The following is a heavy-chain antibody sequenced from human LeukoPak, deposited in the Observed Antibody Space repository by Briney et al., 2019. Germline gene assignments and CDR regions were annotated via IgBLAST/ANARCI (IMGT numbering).Heavy chain of an antibody. CDR1: GGSISSYY. J-gene: IGHJ4*02. CDR2: IYYSGST. CDR3: AKLRRFGEGGDY. D-gene: IGHD3-10*01. Sequence: ASETLSLTCTVSGGSISSYYWSWIRQPPGKGLEWIGYIYYSGSTNYNPSLKSRVTISVDTSKNQFSLKLSSVTAADTAVYYCAKLRRFGEGGDYWGQGTLVTVSS. V-gene: IGHV4-59*01.